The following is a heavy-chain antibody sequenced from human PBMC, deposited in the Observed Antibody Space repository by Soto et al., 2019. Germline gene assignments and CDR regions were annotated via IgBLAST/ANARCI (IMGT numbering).Heavy chain of an antibody. V-gene: IGHV3-74*01. CDR3: ARGQWGAFDL. CDR2: IHSDGSST. CDR1: GFTFSYYW. Sequence: DVQLVESGGGSVQPGGSLSLSCAATGFTFSYYWMHWVRQAPGKGLVWVSRIHSDGSSTTDADSVKGRFTISRDNAKNKLYLQMNSLRAEDTAVYYCARGQWGAFDLWGQGTMVTVDS. D-gene: IGHD1-26*01. J-gene: IGHJ3*01.